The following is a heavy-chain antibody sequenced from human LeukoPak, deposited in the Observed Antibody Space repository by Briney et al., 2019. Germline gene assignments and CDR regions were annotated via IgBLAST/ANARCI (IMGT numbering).Heavy chain of an antibody. J-gene: IGHJ4*02. V-gene: IGHV3-48*02. CDR2: ISTSGSSI. Sequence: GGSLRLSCAASEFTFSSYSTHWVRQAPGKGLEWVSYISTSGSSIYYADSVKGRFTISRDNAKNSVYLQMNSLRDEDTAVYYCAREGGPYRPLDYSGQGTLVTVSS. CDR3: AREGGPYRPLDY. CDR1: EFTFSSYS.